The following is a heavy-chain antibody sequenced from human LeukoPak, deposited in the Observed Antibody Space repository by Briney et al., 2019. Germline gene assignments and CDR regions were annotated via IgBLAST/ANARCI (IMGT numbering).Heavy chain of an antibody. Sequence: GGSLRLSCAASGFTFSSYSMNWVRQAPGKGLEWVSSISSSSSYIYYADSVKGRFTISRDNAKNSLYLQMNSLRAEDTAVYYCARDLRGYCSSTSCSLWGQGTLVTVSS. CDR1: GFTFSSYS. J-gene: IGHJ4*02. CDR3: ARDLRGYCSSTSCSL. CDR2: ISSSSSYI. V-gene: IGHV3-21*01. D-gene: IGHD2-2*01.